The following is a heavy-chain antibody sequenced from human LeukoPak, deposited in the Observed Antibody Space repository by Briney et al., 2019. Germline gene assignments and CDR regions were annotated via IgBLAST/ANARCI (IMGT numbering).Heavy chain of an antibody. Sequence: GGSLRLSCVASGFTFDIYAMSWVRQAPGKGLEWVSAISGSGGSTYHADSVKGRFTISRDNSKNTLYLQMNSLRAEDTAVYYCAREAGTGRLTYYYYYMDVWGKGTTVTVSS. CDR3: AREAGTGRLTYYYYYMDV. D-gene: IGHD6-19*01. V-gene: IGHV3-23*01. CDR2: ISGSGGST. J-gene: IGHJ6*03. CDR1: GFTFDIYA.